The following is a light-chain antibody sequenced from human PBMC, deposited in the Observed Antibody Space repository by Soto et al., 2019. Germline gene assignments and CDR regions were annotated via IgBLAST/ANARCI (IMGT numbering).Light chain of an antibody. CDR3: QQSYIAPLT. J-gene: IGKJ4*01. CDR2: TAF. CDR1: QSINTY. V-gene: IGKV1-39*01. Sequence: DIQMTQSPSSLSASVGDRVIITCRASQSINTYLNWYQQKPGKAPKLLIYTAFRLQSGVPSRFSGSGSGTDFTLTISSLQPEEFATYYCQQSYIAPLTFGGGTKVEI.